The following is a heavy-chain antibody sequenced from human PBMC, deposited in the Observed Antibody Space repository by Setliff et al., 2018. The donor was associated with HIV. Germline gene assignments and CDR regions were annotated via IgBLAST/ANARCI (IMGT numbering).Heavy chain of an antibody. V-gene: IGHV4-34*01. CDR2: ITHSGGT. CDR3: ARGLGIAADWFDP. CDR1: CGSFSAYY. Sequence: SETLSLTCAVYCGSFSAYYWSWIRQPPVKGLEWIGEITHSGGTNYDPSLKSRVTISVDTSKNQFSLKLNSVTAADTAVYYWARGLGIAADWFDPWGQGTLVTVSS. D-gene: IGHD6-13*01. J-gene: IGHJ5*02.